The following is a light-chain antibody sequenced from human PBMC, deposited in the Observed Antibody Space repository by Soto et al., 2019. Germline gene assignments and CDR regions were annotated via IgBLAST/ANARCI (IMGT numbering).Light chain of an antibody. V-gene: IGKV3-20*01. Sequence: EIVLTQSPGTLSLSPGERATLSCRASQSVSSNYLAWYQQKPGQAPRLLIYAASSRATGIPDRFSGGGSGTDFTLPISRLEPEDFAVYYCQQYGSSPLLTFGGGTEVEIK. CDR2: AAS. J-gene: IGKJ4*01. CDR1: QSVSSNY. CDR3: QQYGSSPLLT.